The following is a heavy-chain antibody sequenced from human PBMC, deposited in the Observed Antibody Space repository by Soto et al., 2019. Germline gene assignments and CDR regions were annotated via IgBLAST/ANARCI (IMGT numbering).Heavy chain of an antibody. D-gene: IGHD3-22*01. Sequence: ASVKVSCKVSGYTLTDLSMHWVRQAPGKGLEWMGGFDPEDGETIYAQKFQGRVTMTEDTSTDTAYMELSSLRSEDTAVYYCATALNRTIVVVTAFDYWGQGTLVTVSS. J-gene: IGHJ4*02. CDR2: FDPEDGET. CDR1: GYTLTDLS. CDR3: ATALNRTIVVVTAFDY. V-gene: IGHV1-24*01.